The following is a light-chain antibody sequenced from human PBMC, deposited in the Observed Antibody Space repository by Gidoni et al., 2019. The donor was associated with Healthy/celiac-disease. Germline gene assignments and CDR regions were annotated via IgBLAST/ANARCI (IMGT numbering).Light chain of an antibody. CDR3: QQRSNWPPEVT. J-gene: IGKJ5*01. Sequence: ETVLTQSPATLSLSPGGRATLSCRASQSVSSYLAWYQQKPGQAPRLLIYDASNRATGIPARFSGSGSGTDFTLTISSLEPEDFAVYYCQQRSNWPPEVTFGQGTRLEIK. V-gene: IGKV3-11*01. CDR2: DAS. CDR1: QSVSSY.